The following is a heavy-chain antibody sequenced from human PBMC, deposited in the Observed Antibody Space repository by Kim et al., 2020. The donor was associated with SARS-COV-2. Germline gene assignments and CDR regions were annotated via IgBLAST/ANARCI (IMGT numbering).Heavy chain of an antibody. V-gene: IGHV3-30*18. CDR1: GFIFSTYG. CDR3: AKGREKEGHQPEFDY. D-gene: IGHD2-2*01. J-gene: IGHJ4*02. CDR2: ISYDGSNE. Sequence: GGSLRLSCAASGFIFSTYGMHWVRQAPGKGLEWVAFISYDGSNEYFGDSVKGRFTISRDNSKNTLFLQMNSLRAEDTAVYYCAKGREKEGHQPEFDYWGQGTLVTVSS.